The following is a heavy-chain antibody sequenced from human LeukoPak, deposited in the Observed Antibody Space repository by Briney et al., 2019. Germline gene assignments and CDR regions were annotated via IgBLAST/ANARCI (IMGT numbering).Heavy chain of an antibody. D-gene: IGHD6-6*01. Sequence: GASVKVSCKASGYTFTSYAMHWVRQAPGQGLEWMGGIIPIFGTANYAQKFQGRVTITADKSTSTAYMELSSLRSEDTAVYYCARAVFEYSSSSGAFDIWGQGTMVTVSS. CDR3: ARAVFEYSSSSGAFDI. J-gene: IGHJ3*02. CDR2: IIPIFGTA. CDR1: GYTFTSYA. V-gene: IGHV1-69*06.